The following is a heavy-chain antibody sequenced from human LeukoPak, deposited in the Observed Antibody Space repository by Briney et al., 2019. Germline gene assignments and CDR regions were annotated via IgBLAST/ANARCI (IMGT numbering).Heavy chain of an antibody. CDR3: ARQLTLGIAVAGTGSWFDP. CDR1: GGTCSSYA. D-gene: IGHD6-19*01. V-gene: IGHV1-69*04. CDR2: IIPIVGIA. Sequence: SVKLSCKASGGTCSSYAISWGRQAPGQGLEWRGRIIPIVGIANYAQKFQGRVTITADKSTSTAYMELSSLRSEDTAVYYCARQLTLGIAVAGTGSWFDPWGQGTLVTVSS. J-gene: IGHJ5*02.